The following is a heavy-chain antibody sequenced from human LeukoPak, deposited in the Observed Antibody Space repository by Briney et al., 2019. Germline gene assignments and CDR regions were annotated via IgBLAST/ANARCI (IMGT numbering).Heavy chain of an antibody. CDR1: GFTFTSSA. J-gene: IGHJ3*02. Sequence: GASVKVSCKASGFTFTSSAMQWVRLARGQRLEWIGWIVVGSGNTNYAQKFQERVTITRDMSTSTAYMELSSLRSEDTAVYYCAAGYDFWRKNAFDIWGQGTMVTVSS. CDR2: IVVGSGNT. V-gene: IGHV1-58*02. CDR3: AAGYDFWRKNAFDI. D-gene: IGHD3-3*01.